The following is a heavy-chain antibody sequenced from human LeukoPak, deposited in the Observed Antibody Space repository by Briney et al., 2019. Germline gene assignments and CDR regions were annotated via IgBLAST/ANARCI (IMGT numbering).Heavy chain of an antibody. CDR1: GFTFNNYA. J-gene: IGHJ3*02. D-gene: IGHD1-14*01. CDR2: ISGSGRST. V-gene: IGHV3-23*01. Sequence: GGSLRLSCAASGFTFNNYAMNWVRQAPGKGLEWVSSISGSGRSTYYADSVKGRFTISRDNAKNTVYVQMNSLRAEDTAVYYCAKPARTNAFDIWGQGTMVTVSS. CDR3: AKPARTNAFDI.